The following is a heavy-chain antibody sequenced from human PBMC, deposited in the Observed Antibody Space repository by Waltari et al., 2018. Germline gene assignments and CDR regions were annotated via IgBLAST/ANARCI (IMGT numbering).Heavy chain of an antibody. J-gene: IGHJ6*02. CDR3: ASESKGNYYYYGIDV. CDR1: GLSLTAHY. Sequence: QAELVESGGGLVMLGGSLRLSCTASGLSLTAHYMTWVRQAPGKGLEWIAYVDGDGATTHYADSVRGRFTISRDNTKNSVSLLMDSLRGEDTAVYYCASESKGNYYYYGIDVWGQGTTVTVSS. CDR2: VDGDGATT. V-gene: IGHV3-11*04.